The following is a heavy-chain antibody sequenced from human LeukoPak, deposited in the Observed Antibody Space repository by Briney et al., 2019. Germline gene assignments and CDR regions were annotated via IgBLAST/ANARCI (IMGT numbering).Heavy chain of an antibody. Sequence: GGSLRLSCVGSGFTFSSYWMSWVRQAPGKGLEWVSYISSSSSTIYYADSVKGRFTISRDNAKNSLYLQMNSLRAEDTALYYCAKDGYTAMVAGAYFDYWGQGTLVTVSS. CDR1: GFTFSSYW. CDR2: ISSSSSTI. J-gene: IGHJ4*02. D-gene: IGHD5-18*01. V-gene: IGHV3-48*04. CDR3: AKDGYTAMVAGAYFDY.